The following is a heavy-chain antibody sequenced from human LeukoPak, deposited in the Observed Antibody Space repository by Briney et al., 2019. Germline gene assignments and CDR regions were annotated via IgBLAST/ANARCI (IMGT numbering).Heavy chain of an antibody. Sequence: SDTLSLTCTVSGGSISSDYWSWIRQPAGKGLEWIGRIYTSGSTNYNPSLKSRVTMSVNTSKNQFSLKLSSVTAADTAVYYCERDNYGDYGPPFYYYCMDVWGQGTTVTVCS. D-gene: IGHD4-17*01. J-gene: IGHJ6*02. CDR1: GGSISSDY. CDR3: ERDNYGDYGPPFYYYCMDV. CDR2: IYTSGST. V-gene: IGHV4-4*07.